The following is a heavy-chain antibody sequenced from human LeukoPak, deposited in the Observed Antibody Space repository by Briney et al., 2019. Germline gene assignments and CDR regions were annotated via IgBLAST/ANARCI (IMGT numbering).Heavy chain of an antibody. CDR3: ATFIIGPTIDY. D-gene: IGHD3-10*01. Sequence: QPGGSLRLSCAASGFTFRSYEMNWVRQAPGKGLEWVSYISGSGSTIYYADSVKGRFTISRDNAKNSLYLQINGLRAGDTAVYYCATFIIGPTIDYWGQGTLVTVSS. J-gene: IGHJ4*02. CDR1: GFTFRSYE. V-gene: IGHV3-48*03. CDR2: ISGSGSTI.